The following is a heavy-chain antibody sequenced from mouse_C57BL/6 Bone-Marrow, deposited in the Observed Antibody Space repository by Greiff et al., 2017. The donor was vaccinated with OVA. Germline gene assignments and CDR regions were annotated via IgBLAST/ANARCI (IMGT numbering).Heavy chain of an antibody. V-gene: IGHV5-9-1*02. Sequence: EVQLQESGEGLVKPGGSLKLSCAASGFTFSSYAMSWVRQTPEKRLEWVAYISSGGDYIYYADTVKGRFTISRDNARNTLYLQMSSLKSEDTAMYYCTRGGYDYGYAMDYWGQGTSVTVSS. J-gene: IGHJ4*01. D-gene: IGHD2-4*01. CDR2: ISSGGDYI. CDR3: TRGGYDYGYAMDY. CDR1: GFTFSSYA.